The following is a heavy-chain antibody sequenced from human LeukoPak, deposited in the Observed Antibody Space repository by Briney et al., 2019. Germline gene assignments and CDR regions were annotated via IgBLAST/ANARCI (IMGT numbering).Heavy chain of an antibody. CDR3: AHGAMYQLDY. CDR1: GFTFTIHS. CDR2: SGGST. D-gene: IGHD2-2*01. J-gene: IGHJ4*02. Sequence: GGSLRLSCAAAGFTFTIHSMHSARQAPGKGLDRVSGSGGSTYYADSVKGRFTISRDNSRNTLFLQMNRLRAEDTAVYYCAHGAMYQLDYWGQGTLVTVSS. V-gene: IGHV3-23*01.